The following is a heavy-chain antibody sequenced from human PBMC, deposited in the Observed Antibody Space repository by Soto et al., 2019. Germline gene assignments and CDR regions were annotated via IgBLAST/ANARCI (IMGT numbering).Heavy chain of an antibody. Sequence: GGSLRLSCAASGFTFNNYGMHWVRQAPGKGLEWVAILSHDGTITYYGDSVRGRFTVSRDESKNTLYLQMNSLRPEDTAVYYCARDWGSSGWFNWFDPWGQGTLVTVS. CDR2: LSHDGTIT. CDR1: GFTFNNYG. J-gene: IGHJ5*02. CDR3: ARDWGSSGWFNWFDP. V-gene: IGHV3-30*03. D-gene: IGHD6-19*01.